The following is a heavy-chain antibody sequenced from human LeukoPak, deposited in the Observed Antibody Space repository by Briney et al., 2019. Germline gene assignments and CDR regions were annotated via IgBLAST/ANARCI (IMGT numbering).Heavy chain of an antibody. CDR2: IYHSGST. J-gene: IGHJ3*02. CDR1: GGSISSGDYY. D-gene: IGHD3-9*01. Sequence: NPSQTLSLTCTVSGGSISSGDYYWSWIRQPPGKGLEWIGYIYHSGSTYYNPSLKSRVTISVDTSKNQFSLKLSSVTAADTAVYYCARGLVNPYDAFDIWGQGTMVTVSS. V-gene: IGHV4-30-4*01. CDR3: ARGLVNPYDAFDI.